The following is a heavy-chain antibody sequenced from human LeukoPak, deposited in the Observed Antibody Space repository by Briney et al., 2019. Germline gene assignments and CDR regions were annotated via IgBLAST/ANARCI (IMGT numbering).Heavy chain of an antibody. D-gene: IGHD6-13*01. V-gene: IGHV4-39*07. CDR2: IYYSGST. CDR3: ARGHIAAAKYYFGY. CDR1: GGSISSSSYY. J-gene: IGHJ4*02. Sequence: KSSETLSLTCTVSGGSISSSSYYWGWIRQPPGKGLEWIGSIYYSGSTNYNPSLKSRVTISVDRSKNQFSLKLSSVTAADTAVYYCARGHIAAAKYYFGYWGQGTLVTVSS.